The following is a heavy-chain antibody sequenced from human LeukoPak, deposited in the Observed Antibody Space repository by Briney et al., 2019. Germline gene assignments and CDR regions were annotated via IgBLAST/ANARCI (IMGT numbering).Heavy chain of an antibody. CDR1: GGTFSSYA. Sequence: ASVKVSCKASGGTFSSYAISWVRQAPGQGLEWMGGIIPIFGTANYAQKFQGRVTITADESTSTAYMELSSLRSEDTAVYYCARYVVSGYDRYYFDYWGQGTLVTVSS. D-gene: IGHD5-12*01. J-gene: IGHJ4*02. V-gene: IGHV1-69*13. CDR3: ARYVVSGYDRYYFDY. CDR2: IIPIFGTA.